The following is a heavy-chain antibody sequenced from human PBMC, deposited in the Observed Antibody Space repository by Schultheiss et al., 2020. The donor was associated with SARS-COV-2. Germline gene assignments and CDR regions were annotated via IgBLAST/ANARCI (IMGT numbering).Heavy chain of an antibody. CDR3: ERVVPAARASGITRWFDP. J-gene: IGHJ5*02. Sequence: ASVKVSCKASGYTFTGYYMHWVRQAPGQGLEWMGWINPNSGGTHDAQKFQGRVTMTRDTSISTAYMELSRLRSDDTAVYYCERVVPAARASGITRWFDPWGQGTLVTVSS. V-gene: IGHV1-2*02. CDR1: GYTFTGYY. CDR2: INPNSGGT. D-gene: IGHD2-2*01.